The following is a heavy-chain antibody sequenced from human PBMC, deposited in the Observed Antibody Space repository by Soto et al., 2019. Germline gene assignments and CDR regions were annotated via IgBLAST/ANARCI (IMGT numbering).Heavy chain of an antibody. Sequence: QGQLVQSGAEVKKPGASVKVSCKASGYTFTRYGISWVRQAPGQGLEWMGWISGYNGDQKYAQKFQGRVTMTVETSTTTAYMELRSLTSDDRAVYYCAKNGQPPYYYYGMDVWGQGTTVTVSS. CDR2: ISGYNGDQ. CDR3: AKNGQPPYYYYGMDV. D-gene: IGHD2-8*01. J-gene: IGHJ6*02. CDR1: GYTFTRYG. V-gene: IGHV1-18*01.